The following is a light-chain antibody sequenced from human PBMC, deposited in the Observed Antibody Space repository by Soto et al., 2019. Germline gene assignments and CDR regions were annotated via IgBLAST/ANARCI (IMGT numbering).Light chain of an antibody. V-gene: IGKV1-5*03. CDR2: KAS. CDR1: QSISVW. Sequence: DIQMTQSPSTLSASVLYIVTITFRASQSISVWLALYQQKAGKAPNLLIYKASRLESGVPSRFSGSGSETEFTLTISGLQPGDSATYYCQKYNSYSPKFGQGTKVDIK. J-gene: IGKJ1*01. CDR3: QKYNSYSPK.